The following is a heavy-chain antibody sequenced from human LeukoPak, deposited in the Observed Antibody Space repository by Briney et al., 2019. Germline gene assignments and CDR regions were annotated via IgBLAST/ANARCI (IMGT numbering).Heavy chain of an antibody. V-gene: IGHV3-30*02. D-gene: IGHD1-26*01. J-gene: IGHJ4*02. CDR1: GFTFRSYA. CDR3: AKDPRRGVGFVGATFDY. CDR2: IHFDGSKT. Sequence: GGSLRLSCEASGFTFRSYAMHWVRQAPGKGLEWLAYIHFDGSKTYYADSVKGRFTISRDNSKNTLYLQMNSLRAEDTAVYYCAKDPRRGVGFVGATFDYWGQGTLVSVSS.